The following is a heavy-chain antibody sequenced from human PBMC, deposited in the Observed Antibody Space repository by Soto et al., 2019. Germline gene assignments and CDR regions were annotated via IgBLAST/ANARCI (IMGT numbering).Heavy chain of an antibody. CDR3: VSVPGIAAAGKGYFDY. D-gene: IGHD6-13*01. V-gene: IGHV3-53*04. CDR1: GFTVSSNY. J-gene: IGHJ4*02. CDR2: IYSGGST. Sequence: EVQLVESGGGLVQPGGSLRLSCAASGFTVSSNYMSWVRQAPGKGLEWVSVIYSGGSTYYADSVKGRFTISRHNSKNTLYLQMNSLRAEDTAVYYCVSVPGIAAAGKGYFDYWGQGTLVTVSS.